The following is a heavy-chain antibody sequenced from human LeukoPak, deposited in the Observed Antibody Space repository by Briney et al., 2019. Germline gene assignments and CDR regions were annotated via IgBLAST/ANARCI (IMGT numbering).Heavy chain of an antibody. Sequence: SETLSLTCTVSGGSISSYYWSWIRQPPGKGLEWIGEINHSGSTNYNPSLKSRVTISVDTSKNQFSLKLSSVTAADTAVYYCARAADQHGGGGDHDYWGQGTLVTVSS. CDR3: ARAADQHGGGGDHDY. V-gene: IGHV4-34*01. D-gene: IGHD2-21*01. J-gene: IGHJ4*02. CDR2: INHSGST. CDR1: GGSISSYY.